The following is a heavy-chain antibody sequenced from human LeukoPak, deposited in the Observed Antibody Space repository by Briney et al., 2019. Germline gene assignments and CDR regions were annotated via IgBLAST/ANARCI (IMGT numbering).Heavy chain of an antibody. J-gene: IGHJ1*01. V-gene: IGHV3-23*01. CDR2: ISGSGGST. Sequence: GGSLRLSCAASGFTFSSYAMSWVRQAPGKGLEWVSAISGSGGSTYYADSVKGRFAISRDNSKNTLYLQMNSLRAEDTAVYYCATRDGYRVGYFQHWGQGTLVTVSS. CDR1: GFTFSSYA. D-gene: IGHD5-24*01. CDR3: ATRDGYRVGYFQH.